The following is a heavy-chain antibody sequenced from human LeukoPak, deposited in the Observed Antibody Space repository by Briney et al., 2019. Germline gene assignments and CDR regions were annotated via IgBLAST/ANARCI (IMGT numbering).Heavy chain of an antibody. CDR3: ARVDYGDYPDGFDY. Sequence: SETLSLTCAVYGGSFSSYYWSWIRQPPGKGLEWIGEINHSGSTNYNPSLKSRVTISVNTSKNQFSLKLSSVTAEDTAVYYCARVDYGDYPDGFDYWGQGTLVTVSS. CDR1: GGSFSSYY. V-gene: IGHV4-34*01. CDR2: INHSGST. D-gene: IGHD4-17*01. J-gene: IGHJ4*02.